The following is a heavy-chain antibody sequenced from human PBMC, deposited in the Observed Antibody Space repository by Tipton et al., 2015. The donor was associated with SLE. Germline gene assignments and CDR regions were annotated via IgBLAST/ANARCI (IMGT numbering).Heavy chain of an antibody. D-gene: IGHD2-2*01. J-gene: IGHJ4*02. CDR1: DYSISSTYY. V-gene: IGHV4-61*01. CDR2: IHYSGNT. CDR3: VRSYQGMD. Sequence: TLSLTCVVSDYSISSTYYWSWIRQPPGKGLEWIGYIHYSGNTDYNPSLKSRVTISADTSKSQFSLTLNFVTAADTAVYYCVRSYQGMDWGQGTLVTVSS.